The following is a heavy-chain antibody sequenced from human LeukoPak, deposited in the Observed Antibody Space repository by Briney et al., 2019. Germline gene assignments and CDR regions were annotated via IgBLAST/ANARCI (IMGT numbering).Heavy chain of an antibody. CDR3: ASQQSFHYYYMDV. CDR1: GFTLNTYW. CDR2: INADGSST. Sequence: AGGSLRLSCAASGFTLNTYWMHWVRQAPGKGLVWVSSINADGSSTSYADSMKGRFTISRDNAKNTLYLQMNSLRAEDTAVYYCASQQSFHYYYMDVWGKGTTVTVSS. J-gene: IGHJ6*03. D-gene: IGHD2/OR15-2a*01. V-gene: IGHV3-74*01.